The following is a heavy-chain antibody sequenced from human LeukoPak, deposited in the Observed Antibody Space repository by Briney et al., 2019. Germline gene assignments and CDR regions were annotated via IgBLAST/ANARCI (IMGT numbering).Heavy chain of an antibody. D-gene: IGHD4-23*01. CDR3: ARVSRHGGTLFDY. CDR1: GYTFTSYG. Sequence: ASVRVSCKASGYTFTSYGISWVRQAPGQGLEWMGWISAYNGNTNYAQKLQGRVTMPTDTSTSTAYVELRSLRSDDTAVYYCARVSRHGGTLFDYWGQGTLVTVSS. V-gene: IGHV1-18*01. CDR2: ISAYNGNT. J-gene: IGHJ4*02.